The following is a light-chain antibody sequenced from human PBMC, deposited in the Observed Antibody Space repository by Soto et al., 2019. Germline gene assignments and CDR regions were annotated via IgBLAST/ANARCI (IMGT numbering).Light chain of an antibody. V-gene: IGLV1-47*01. Sequence: QSVLTQPPSASGTPGQRVTISCSGSSSNIGSNFVYWYQQFPGTAPKLLIYRNNQRPSGVPDRFSGSKSGTSASLAISGLPSEDDADYSCAAWDDSLSGWVFGGGTKLTVL. CDR3: AAWDDSLSGWV. CDR2: RNN. J-gene: IGLJ3*02. CDR1: SSNIGSNF.